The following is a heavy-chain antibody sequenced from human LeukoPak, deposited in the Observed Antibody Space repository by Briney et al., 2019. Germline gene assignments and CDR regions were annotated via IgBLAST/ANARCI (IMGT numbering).Heavy chain of an antibody. CDR3: ARGSVYYYDSSGHWGY. CDR1: GFTFSRYW. CDR2: IDSDGTNR. D-gene: IGHD3-22*01. V-gene: IGHV3-74*01. J-gene: IGHJ4*02. Sequence: GGSLRLSCAASGFTFSRYWMHWVRQAPGKGLVWVSRIDSDGTNRDYADSVKGRFTISRDNAKNTVYLQMNSLRAEDTAVYYCARGSVYYYDSSGHWGYWGQGTLVTVSS.